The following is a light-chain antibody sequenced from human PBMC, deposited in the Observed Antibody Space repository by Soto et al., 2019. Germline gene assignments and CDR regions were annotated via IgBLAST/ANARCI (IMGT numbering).Light chain of an antibody. Sequence: EIVMTQSPATLSVSPGERATLSCRVSQSVSSNLAWYQQKVGQAPRVLIYDASTRATGIPGRFSGSGSGTEFTLTISSLQSEDFAVYYCQQYNNWPETFGQGTKVEIK. CDR2: DAS. CDR3: QQYNNWPET. CDR1: QSVSSN. V-gene: IGKV3-15*01. J-gene: IGKJ1*01.